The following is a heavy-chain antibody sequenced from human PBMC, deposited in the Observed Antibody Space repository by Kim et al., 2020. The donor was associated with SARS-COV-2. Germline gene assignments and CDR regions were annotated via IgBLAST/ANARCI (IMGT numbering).Heavy chain of an antibody. D-gene: IGHD6-6*01. CDR1: GFTFSSYG. CDR2: IRYDGSNK. V-gene: IGHV3-30*03. Sequence: GGSLRLSCVASGFTFSSYGMHWVRQAPGKGLEWVAVIRYDGSNKYYADSVKGRFTISRDNSKNRQYLQMTSLRAEDTAVYYCARDWPSSSHPWWYFDLWGHGTLVSVSS. CDR3: ARDWPSSSHPWWYFDL. J-gene: IGHJ2*01.